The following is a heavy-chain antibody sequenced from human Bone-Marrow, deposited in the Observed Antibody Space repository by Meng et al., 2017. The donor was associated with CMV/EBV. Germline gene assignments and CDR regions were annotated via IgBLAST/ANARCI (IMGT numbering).Heavy chain of an antibody. CDR1: GFMFNTYS. V-gene: IGHV3-21*01. D-gene: IGHD4-11*01. Sequence: GESLKISCAASGFMFNTYSMNWVRQAPGKGLEWVSSIDSSSNYRHYADSVEGRFTISRDNAKNSLYMEMNSLRAEDTAVYYCARDGTPRPLYYSNYGDYYYGMDVWGQGTTVTVSS. CDR2: IDSSSNYR. J-gene: IGHJ6*02. CDR3: ARDGTPRPLYYSNYGDYYYGMDV.